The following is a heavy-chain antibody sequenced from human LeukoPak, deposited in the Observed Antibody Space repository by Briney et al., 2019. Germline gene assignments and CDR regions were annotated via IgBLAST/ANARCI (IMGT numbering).Heavy chain of an antibody. D-gene: IGHD2-8*01. CDR1: GYSFATYW. J-gene: IGHJ4*02. V-gene: IGHV5-51*01. CDR3: ARRPYCTNGVCSDY. CDR2: IYPSDSDT. Sequence: GESLKISCKGSGYSFATYWIGWVRQMPGKGLEWMGIIYPSDSDTRYSPSFQGQVTISADKSISTAYLQWSSLKASDTAMYYCARRPYCTNGVCSDYWGQGTLVTVSS.